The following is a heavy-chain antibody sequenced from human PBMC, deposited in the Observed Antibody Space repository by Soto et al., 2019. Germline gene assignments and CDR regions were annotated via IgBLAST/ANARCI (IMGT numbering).Heavy chain of an antibody. V-gene: IGHV3-11*01. CDR3: ARESMMTTVAFDI. CDR2: IISRTSII. Sequence: GGSLRLSCAASGFTFSDYYMSWIRQAPGKGLEWVSYIISRTSIIYYAASVKGRFTISRDNAKNSLYLQMNSLRAEDTAVYYCARESMMTTVAFDIWGQGTMVTVSS. D-gene: IGHD3-22*01. J-gene: IGHJ3*02. CDR1: GFTFSDYY.